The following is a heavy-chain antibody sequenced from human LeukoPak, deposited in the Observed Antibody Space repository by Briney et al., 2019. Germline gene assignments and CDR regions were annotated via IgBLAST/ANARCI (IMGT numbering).Heavy chain of an antibody. CDR1: GGSISSYY. D-gene: IGHD5-24*01. Sequence: SETLSLTCTVSGGSISSYYWSWIRQPPGKGLEWIGYIYYSGSTNYNPSLKSRVTISVDTSKNQFSLKLSSVTAADTAVYYCARXGRXHXXXXDLWGRGTXVTVSS. CDR3: ARXGRXHXXXXDL. J-gene: IGHJ2*01. CDR2: IYYSGST. V-gene: IGHV4-59*01.